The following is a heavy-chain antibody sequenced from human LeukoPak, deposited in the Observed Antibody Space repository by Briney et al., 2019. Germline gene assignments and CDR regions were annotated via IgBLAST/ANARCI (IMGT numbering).Heavy chain of an antibody. CDR3: ASGRVVGIGGVFFDC. Sequence: ASVKVSCKASGYTFTSYDINWVRQATGQGLEWMGWMNPNSGNTGYAQKFQGRVTMTRNTSISTAYMVLSSLRSEDTAVYYCASGRVVGIGGVFFDCWGQGAMVTVSS. D-gene: IGHD2-15*01. V-gene: IGHV1-8*01. CDR2: MNPNSGNT. J-gene: IGHJ3*01. CDR1: GYTFTSYD.